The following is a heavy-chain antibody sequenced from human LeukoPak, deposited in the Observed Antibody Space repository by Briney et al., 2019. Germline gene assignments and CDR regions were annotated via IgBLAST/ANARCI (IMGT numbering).Heavy chain of an antibody. V-gene: IGHV3-23*01. CDR2: ISGSGGST. CDR1: GFTFSNYA. D-gene: IGHD6-19*01. CDR3: AKDRSGWLRGASDI. Sequence: GGSLRLSCAASGFTFSNYAMNWVRQAPKKGLEWVSGISGSGGSTDYADSVKGRFTISRDNSKNTLYLQVNSLRAEDTAVYYCAKDRSGWLRGASDIWGQGTMVTVS. J-gene: IGHJ3*02.